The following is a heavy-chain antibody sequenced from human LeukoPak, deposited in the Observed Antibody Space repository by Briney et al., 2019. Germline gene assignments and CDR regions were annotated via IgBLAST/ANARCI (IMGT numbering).Heavy chain of an antibody. Sequence: GGSLRLSCAASGFTFSGYSMSWVSQAPGKGLEWVSSISSSSSFIYYADSVKGRFTSSIDTAKNPLYLQMNSLRAEDTAVYYCARDLAAAGTDYGMDVWGQGTTVTVSS. J-gene: IGHJ6*02. CDR1: GFTFSGYS. V-gene: IGHV3-21*01. CDR2: ISSSSSFI. D-gene: IGHD6-13*01. CDR3: ARDLAAAGTDYGMDV.